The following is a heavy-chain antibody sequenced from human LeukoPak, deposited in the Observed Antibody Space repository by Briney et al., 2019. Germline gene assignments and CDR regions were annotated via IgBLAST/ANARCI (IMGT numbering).Heavy chain of an antibody. V-gene: IGHV4-59*01. J-gene: IGHJ4*02. CDR2: IYYSGST. D-gene: IGHD3-10*01. CDR1: GGSISSYY. CDR3: ARVGRITMVRGAINEHFDY. Sequence: PSETLSLTCTVSGGSISSYYWSWIRQPPGKGLEWIGYIYYSGSTNYNPSLKSRVTISVDTSKNQFSLKLSSVTAADTAVYYCARVGRITMVRGAINEHFDYWGQGTLVTVSS.